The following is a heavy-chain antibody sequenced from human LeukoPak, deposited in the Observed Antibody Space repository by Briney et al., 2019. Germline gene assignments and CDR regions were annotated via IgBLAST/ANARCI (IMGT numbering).Heavy chain of an antibody. V-gene: IGHV3-74*01. J-gene: IGHJ6*02. CDR2: INSDGSST. Sequence: PGGSLRLSCAASGFTFSSYWMHWVRQAPGNGLVWVSRINSDGSSTSYADSVKGRFAISRDNAKNTLYLQMNSLRAEDTAVYYCARERSIAAAGVLLGGGMDVWGQGTTVTVSS. CDR1: GFTFSSYW. CDR3: ARERSIAAAGVLLGGGMDV. D-gene: IGHD6-13*01.